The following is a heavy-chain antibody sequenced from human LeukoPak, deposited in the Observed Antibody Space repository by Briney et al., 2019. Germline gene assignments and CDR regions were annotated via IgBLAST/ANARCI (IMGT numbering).Heavy chain of an antibody. Sequence: GGSLRLXCAASGFTFSSHGMHWVRQAPGKGLEWVAFIRYDGTNKYYADSMKGRFTISRDNSKNTLYLQMNSLRAEDTAVYYCAKDNSYGDYEVTSIFGVDWGPGTLVTVSS. J-gene: IGHJ4*02. D-gene: IGHD4-17*01. CDR1: GFTFSSHG. CDR2: IRYDGTNK. CDR3: AKDNSYGDYEVTSIFGVD. V-gene: IGHV3-30*02.